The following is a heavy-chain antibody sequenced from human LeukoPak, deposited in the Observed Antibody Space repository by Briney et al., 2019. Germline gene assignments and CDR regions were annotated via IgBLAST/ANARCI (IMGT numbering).Heavy chain of an antibody. CDR3: ARLGGYSGYDWGVDY. Sequence: PSETLSLTCTVSGGSISSSSYYWGWIRQPPGKGLEWIGSIYYSGSTYYNPSLKSRVTISVDTSKNQFSLKLRSVTAADTAVYYCARLGGYSGYDWGVDYWGQGTLVTVSS. CDR1: GGSISSSSYY. J-gene: IGHJ4*02. V-gene: IGHV4-39*07. CDR2: IYYSGST. D-gene: IGHD5-12*01.